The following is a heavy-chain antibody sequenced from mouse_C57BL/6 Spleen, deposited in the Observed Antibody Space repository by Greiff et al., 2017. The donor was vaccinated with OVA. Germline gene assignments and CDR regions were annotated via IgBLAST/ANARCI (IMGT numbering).Heavy chain of an antibody. J-gene: IGHJ2*01. CDR1: GYAFSSSW. V-gene: IGHV1-82*01. Sequence: QVQLQQSGPELVKPGASVKISCKASGYAFSSSWMNWVKQRPGKGLEWIGRIYPGDGDTNYNGKFKGKATLTADKSSSTAYMQLSSLTSEDSAVYFCARWGGYDDGDYFDYWGQGTTLTVSS. CDR3: ARWGGYDDGDYFDY. CDR2: IYPGDGDT. D-gene: IGHD2-2*01.